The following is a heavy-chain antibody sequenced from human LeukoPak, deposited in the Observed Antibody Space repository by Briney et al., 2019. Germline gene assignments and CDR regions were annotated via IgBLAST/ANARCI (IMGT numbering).Heavy chain of an antibody. D-gene: IGHD6-13*01. Sequence: ASVKVSCKAPGYTFTSYYMHWVRQAPGQGLEWMGIINPSGGSTSYAQKFQGRVTMTRDTSTSTVYMELSSLRSEDTAVYYCARAAAPLQYYYGMDVWGQGTTVTVSS. J-gene: IGHJ6*02. CDR2: INPSGGST. V-gene: IGHV1-46*01. CDR1: GYTFTSYY. CDR3: ARAAAPLQYYYGMDV.